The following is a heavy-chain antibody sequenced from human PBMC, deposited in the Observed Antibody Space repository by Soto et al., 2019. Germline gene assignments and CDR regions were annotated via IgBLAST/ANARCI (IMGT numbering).Heavy chain of an antibody. D-gene: IGHD1-26*01. V-gene: IGHV3-30*18. J-gene: IGHJ4*02. CDR3: AKEILEYYFDY. Sequence: PGGSLRLSCAASGFTFSSYGMHWVRQAPGKGLEWVAVISYDGSNKYYADSVKGRFTISRDNSKNTLYLQMNSLRAEDTAVYYCAKEILEYYFDYWGQGTLVTVSS. CDR2: ISYDGSNK. CDR1: GFTFSSYG.